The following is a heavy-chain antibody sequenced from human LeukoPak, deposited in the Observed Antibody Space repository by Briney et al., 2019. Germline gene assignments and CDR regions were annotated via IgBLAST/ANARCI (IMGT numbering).Heavy chain of an antibody. CDR3: AKSLAAPYFDY. CDR2: ISYDGSNK. CDR1: GFTFSSYG. Sequence: GGSLRLSCAASGFTFSSYGMHWVRQAPGKGLEWVAVISYDGSNKYYADSVKGRFTISRDNSKNTLYLQMNSLRAEDTAVYYCAKSLAAPYFDYWGQGTLLTVSS. V-gene: IGHV3-30*18. D-gene: IGHD6-6*01. J-gene: IGHJ4*02.